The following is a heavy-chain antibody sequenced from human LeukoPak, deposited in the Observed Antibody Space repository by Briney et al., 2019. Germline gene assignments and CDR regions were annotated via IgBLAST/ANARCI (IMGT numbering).Heavy chain of an antibody. CDR3: PRVDPRAGL. J-gene: IGHJ1*01. CDR2: ITISGHTK. CDR1: GFSFSTYE. V-gene: IGHV3-48*03. D-gene: IGHD2-2*03. Sequence: GGSLRLSCAASGFSFSTYEMNWVRQAPGRGLEWVADITISGHTKNYADSVKGRFTISRDNARTSLYLQMTSRRAEDTGVYYCPRVDPRAGLWGQGTLVTVSS.